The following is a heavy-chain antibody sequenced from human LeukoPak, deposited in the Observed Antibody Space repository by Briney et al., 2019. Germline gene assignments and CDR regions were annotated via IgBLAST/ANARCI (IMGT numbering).Heavy chain of an antibody. D-gene: IGHD3-10*01. Sequence: GGSLRLSCAASGFTVSSNYMSWVRQAPGRGLEWVSVIYSGGSTYYADSVRGRFTISRDNSKNTLYLQMNSLRAEDTAVYYCARDRAGDAVLVYWGQGTLVTVSS. CDR2: IYSGGST. J-gene: IGHJ4*02. CDR3: ARDRAGDAVLVY. CDR1: GFTVSSNY. V-gene: IGHV3-53*01.